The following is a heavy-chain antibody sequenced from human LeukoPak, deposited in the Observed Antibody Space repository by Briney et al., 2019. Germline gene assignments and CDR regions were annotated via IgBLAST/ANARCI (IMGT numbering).Heavy chain of an antibody. CDR3: ARCVAARPTLFYYYYYYMDV. D-gene: IGHD6-6*01. Sequence: ASVTVSCKASGYTFTSYDINWVRQATGQGLEWMGWMNPNSGNTGYAQKFQGKVTITRNTSISTAYMELSSLRSEDTAVYYCARCVAARPTLFYYYYYYMDVWGKGTTVTVSS. J-gene: IGHJ6*03. V-gene: IGHV1-8*03. CDR2: MNPNSGNT. CDR1: GYTFTSYD.